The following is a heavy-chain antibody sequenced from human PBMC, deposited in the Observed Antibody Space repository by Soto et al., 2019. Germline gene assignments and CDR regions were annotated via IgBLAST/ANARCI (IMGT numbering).Heavy chain of an antibody. J-gene: IGHJ2*01. CDR2: IYHSGST. CDR1: GGSISSGGYS. D-gene: IGHD1-7*01. CDR3: ARTRGGTTLWYFDL. Sequence: QLQLQESGSGLVKPSQTLSLTCAVSGGSISSGGYSWSWIRQPPGKGLEWIGYIYHSGSTYYNPSLKSRVTISVDRSKNQFSLKLSSVTAADTAVYYCARTRGGTTLWYFDLWGRGTLVTVSS. V-gene: IGHV4-30-2*01.